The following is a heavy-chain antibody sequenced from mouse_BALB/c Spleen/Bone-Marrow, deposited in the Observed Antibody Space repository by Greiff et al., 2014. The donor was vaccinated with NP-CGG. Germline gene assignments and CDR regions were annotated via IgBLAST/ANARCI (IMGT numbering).Heavy chain of an antibody. CDR2: INPSSGYT. V-gene: IGHV1-4*01. CDR3: ARRYDYAMDY. CDR1: GYTFTSYT. D-gene: IGHD2-14*01. J-gene: IGHJ4*01. Sequence: VQVVESGAVLARPGASVKMSCKASGYTFTSYTMHWVKQRPGQGLEWIGYINPSSGYTNYNQKFKDKATLTADKSSSTAYMQLSSLTSEDSAVYYCARRYDYAMDYWGQGTSVTVSS.